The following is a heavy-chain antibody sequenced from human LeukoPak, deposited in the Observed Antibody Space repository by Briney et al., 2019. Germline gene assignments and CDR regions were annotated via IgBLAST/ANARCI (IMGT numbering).Heavy chain of an antibody. J-gene: IGHJ4*02. Sequence: SETLSLTCTVSGGSISSSSYYWGWIRQPPGKGLEWIGSIYYSGSTYYNPSLKSRVTISVDTSKNQFSLKLSSVTAADTAVYYCARHWVGSGWPNLDYWGQGTLVTVSS. V-gene: IGHV4-39*01. CDR1: GGSISSSSYY. CDR3: ARHWVGSGWPNLDY. CDR2: IYYSGST. D-gene: IGHD6-19*01.